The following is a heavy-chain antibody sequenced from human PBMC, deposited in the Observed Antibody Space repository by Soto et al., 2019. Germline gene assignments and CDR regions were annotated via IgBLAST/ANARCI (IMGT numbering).Heavy chain of an antibody. CDR1: GDSISSNNW. CDR2: IYHSGST. Sequence: SETLSLTCAVYGDSISSNNWWSWVRQSPGKGLEWIGEIYHSGSTNFNPSLKSRVAISIDTPKKQFSLNLTSVTAADTAVYYCASAFGGWPPDSWGQGTLVTVSS. CDR3: ASAFGGWPPDS. J-gene: IGHJ4*02. D-gene: IGHD6-19*01. V-gene: IGHV4-4*02.